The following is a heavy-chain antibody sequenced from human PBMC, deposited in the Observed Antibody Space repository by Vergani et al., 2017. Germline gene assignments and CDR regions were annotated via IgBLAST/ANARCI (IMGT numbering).Heavy chain of an antibody. CDR2: IYYDGSKK. J-gene: IGHJ6*03. Sequence: VQLLESGGDLVQPGGSLRLSCAASGFTFNHYAMHWVRQAPGKGLEWVSIIYYDGSKKYYADSVKGRFTISRDNSRNTLDLLMSSLSTEDTAIYYCVGEGSYCASTTCRNPSDFYYYHMDVWGEGTTVTVSS. D-gene: IGHD2/OR15-2a*01. CDR3: VGEGSYCASTTCRNPSDFYYYHMDV. CDR1: GFTFNHYA. V-gene: IGHV3-33*08.